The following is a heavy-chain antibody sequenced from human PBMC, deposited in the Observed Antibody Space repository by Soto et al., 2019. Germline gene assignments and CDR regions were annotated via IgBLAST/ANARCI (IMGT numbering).Heavy chain of an antibody. J-gene: IGHJ5*02. CDR1: GFIFSSYA. D-gene: IGHD2-2*01. CDR2: ISGNGVTT. Sequence: EVQLLESGGGLVQPGGSLRLSCAASGFIFSSYAMNWVRLPPGKGLEWVSGISGNGVTTYYADSVKGRFTISRDNSENTRYLQMNSLRAEYTAVYFCASRHPYFSSTTCYDPWGQGTLVTVSS. V-gene: IGHV3-23*01. CDR3: ASRHPYFSSTTCYDP.